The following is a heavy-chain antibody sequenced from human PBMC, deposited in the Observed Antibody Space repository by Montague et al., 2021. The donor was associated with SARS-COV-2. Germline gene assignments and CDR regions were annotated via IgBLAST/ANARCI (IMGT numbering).Heavy chain of an antibody. J-gene: IGHJ6*02. Sequence: SLRLSCAASGFTVSTNSMSWVRQAPGKGLEWISVIYSGGDTYYADSVKGRFTISRDNSKNTLYLQMNSLRAEDTAVYYYARGGGLRNYGMDVWGQGTTVTVSS. CDR3: ARGGGLRNYGMDV. CDR1: GFTVSTNS. V-gene: IGHV3-53*01. D-gene: IGHD5-12*01. CDR2: IYSGGDT.